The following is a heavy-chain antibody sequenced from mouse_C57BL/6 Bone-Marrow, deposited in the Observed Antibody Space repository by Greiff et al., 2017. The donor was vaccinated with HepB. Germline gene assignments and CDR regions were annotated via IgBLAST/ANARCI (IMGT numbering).Heavy chain of an antibody. V-gene: IGHV5-4*01. CDR2: ISDGGSYT. J-gene: IGHJ1*03. D-gene: IGHD1-1*01. CDR1: GFTFSSYA. Sequence: EVQLQESGGGLVKPGGSLKLSCAASGFTFSSYAMSWVRQTPEKRLEWVATISDGGSYTYYPDNVKGRFTISRDNAKNNLYLQMSHLKSEDTAMYYCARDYYGSSSGLWYFDVWGTGTTVTVSS. CDR3: ARDYYGSSSGLWYFDV.